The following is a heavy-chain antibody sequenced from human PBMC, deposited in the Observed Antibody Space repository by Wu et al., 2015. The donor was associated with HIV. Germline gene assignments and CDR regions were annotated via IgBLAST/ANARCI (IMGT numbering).Heavy chain of an antibody. CDR2: IIPIFDRI. CDR1: GGTFSSRA. J-gene: IGHJ3*01. Sequence: QVHLVQSGAEVKKPGSSVKVSCKASGGTFSSRAISWVRQAPGQGLEWMGRIIPIFDRIHYKQKFQGRVFITADEATSTVYMELSSLSSDDTAVYYCVGPSTGYAYDTFDVWGQGTLVTVSS. D-gene: IGHD5-12*01. CDR3: VGPSTGYAYDTFDV. V-gene: IGHV1-69*13.